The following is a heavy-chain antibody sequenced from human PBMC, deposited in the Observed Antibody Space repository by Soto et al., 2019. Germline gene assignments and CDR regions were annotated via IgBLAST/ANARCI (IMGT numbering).Heavy chain of an antibody. V-gene: IGHV3-33*01. Sequence: GSLRLSCAASGFTFSSYGMHWVRQAPGKGLEWVAVIWYDGSNKYYADSVKGRFTISRDNSKNTLYLQMNSLRAEDTAVYYCARGAKRGTPNAYYDILTGYSADWGQGTLVTVSS. CDR3: ARGAKRGTPNAYYDILTGYSAD. J-gene: IGHJ4*02. CDR1: GFTFSSYG. CDR2: IWYDGSNK. D-gene: IGHD3-9*01.